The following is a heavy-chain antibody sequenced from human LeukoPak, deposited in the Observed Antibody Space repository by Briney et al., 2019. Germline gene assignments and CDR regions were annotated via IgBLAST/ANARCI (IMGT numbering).Heavy chain of an antibody. CDR1: GGSFSGYY. J-gene: IGHJ4*02. Sequence: SETLSLTCAVYGGSFSGYYLSWIRQPPGKGLEWIGEINHSGSTTYNPSLKSRGTISVDTSKNKFSLKLSSVTAADTAVYYCASPDTAMVYWGQGTLVTVSS. CDR2: INHSGST. V-gene: IGHV4-34*01. D-gene: IGHD5-18*01. CDR3: ASPDTAMVY.